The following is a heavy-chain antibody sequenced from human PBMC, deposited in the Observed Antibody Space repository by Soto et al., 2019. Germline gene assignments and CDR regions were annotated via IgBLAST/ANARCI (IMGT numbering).Heavy chain of an antibody. J-gene: IGHJ4*02. CDR1: GESFSGHY. CDR3: ARAPMVRGVPLAFDY. V-gene: IGHV4-34*02. Sequence: QVQLQQWGTRLLKPSETLSLTCAVFGESFSGHYWSWIRQTPGKGLEWIGEIEHGGSTNYNPSLKCRVRMSVDRTRKQFSLRLNSVIAADTAVYYCARAPMVRGVPLAFDYWGQGTLVTVSS. D-gene: IGHD3-10*01. CDR2: IEHGGST.